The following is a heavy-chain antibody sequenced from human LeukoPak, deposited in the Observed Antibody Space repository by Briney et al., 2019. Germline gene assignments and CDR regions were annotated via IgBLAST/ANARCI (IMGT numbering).Heavy chain of an antibody. V-gene: IGHV3-30*04. Sequence: GGSLRLSCAASGFTFNSYAMHWVRQAPGKGLEWVAVISFDGRNKYYADSVKGRFSISRDNAKNTLYLQMNSLRVEDTAVYYCARGRPHGNDYWGQGTLVTVSS. D-gene: IGHD4-23*01. J-gene: IGHJ4*02. CDR1: GFTFNSYA. CDR3: ARGRPHGNDY. CDR2: ISFDGRNK.